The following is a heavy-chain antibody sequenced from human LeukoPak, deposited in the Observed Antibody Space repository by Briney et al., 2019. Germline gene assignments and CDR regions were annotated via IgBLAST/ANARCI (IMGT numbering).Heavy chain of an antibody. CDR2: IYYSGST. Sequence: SQTLSLTCTVSGGSISSYYWSWIRQPPGKGLEWIGYIYYSGSTNYNPSLKSRVTISVDTSKNQLSLKLSSVTAADTAVYYCAREGYSGSYLDYWGQGTLVTVSS. V-gene: IGHV4-59*01. D-gene: IGHD1-26*01. J-gene: IGHJ4*02. CDR3: AREGYSGSYLDY. CDR1: GGSISSYY.